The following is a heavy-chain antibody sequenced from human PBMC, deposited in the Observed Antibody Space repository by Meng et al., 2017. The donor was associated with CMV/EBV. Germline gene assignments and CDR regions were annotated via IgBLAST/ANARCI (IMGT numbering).Heavy chain of an antibody. CDR2: IYYSGST. CDR3: ARDVTIFGTRRGMDV. Sequence: SETLSLTCTVSGGSISSYYWSWIRQPPGKGLEWIGYIYYSGSTNYNPPLKSRVTISVDTSKNQFSLKLSSVTAADTAVYYCARDVTIFGTRRGMDVWGQGTTVTVSS. V-gene: IGHV4-59*01. CDR1: GGSISSYY. J-gene: IGHJ6*02. D-gene: IGHD3-3*01.